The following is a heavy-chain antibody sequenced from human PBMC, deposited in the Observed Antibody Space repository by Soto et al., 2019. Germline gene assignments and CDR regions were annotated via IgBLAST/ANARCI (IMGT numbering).Heavy chain of an antibody. Sequence: QARLVESGGGLVEPGGSLRLSCTASGFTFGDFYMMWFRQAPGRGLEWISYITKTGTTIYHADPVKGRFSVSRDNARSSQYLQINSPRAEDTPVSYCARQQWNTRGGVYNLWGQGTLVTVSS. CDR2: ITKTGTTI. CDR3: ARQQWNTRGGVYNL. CDR1: GFTFGDFY. J-gene: IGHJ4*02. D-gene: IGHD3-16*01. V-gene: IGHV3-11*01.